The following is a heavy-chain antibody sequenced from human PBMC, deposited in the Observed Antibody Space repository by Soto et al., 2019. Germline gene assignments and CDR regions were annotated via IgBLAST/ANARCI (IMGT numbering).Heavy chain of an antibody. D-gene: IGHD6-19*01. J-gene: IGHJ5*02. CDR2: IKDDGGDE. CDR1: GFTFSPYW. CDR3: AGGSGWISDT. Sequence: GGSLRLSCAASGFTFSPYWMSWVRQAPGKGLEWVAIIKDDGGDEHYLEAVRGRFAISRDNAKKSLYLAMDSLRVEDTAVYYCAGGSGWISDTWGQGTRVTVSS. V-gene: IGHV3-7*05.